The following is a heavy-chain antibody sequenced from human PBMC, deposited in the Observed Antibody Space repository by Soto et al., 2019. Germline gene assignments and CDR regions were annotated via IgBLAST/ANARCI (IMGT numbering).Heavy chain of an antibody. J-gene: IGHJ4*02. CDR1: GFNISSYS. V-gene: IGHV3-48*02. CDR3: ARDPRREVTKFLNY. D-gene: IGHD2-21*02. Sequence: EVQLVESGGGLVQPGGSLRLSCAASGFNISSYSMNWVRQAPGKGLEWVSHISSSSNNIYYADSVKGRFTISRDNAKNSLYLQMSSLRDEDTAVYYCARDPRREVTKFLNYWGQGTLVTVSP. CDR2: ISSSSNNI.